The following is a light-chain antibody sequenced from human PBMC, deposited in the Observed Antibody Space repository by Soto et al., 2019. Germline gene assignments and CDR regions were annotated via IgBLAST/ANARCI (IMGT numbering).Light chain of an antibody. CDR1: ALPKQY. CDR3: QSADSSGNYQV. Sequence: SYELTQPPSVSVSSGQTATITCSGDALPKQYAYWYQQKPGQAPVIVIYKDIERPSGIPERFSGSSSGTTVTLTITGVQAEDEADYYCQSADSSGNYQVFGGGTKVTV. CDR2: KDI. V-gene: IGLV3-25*02. J-gene: IGLJ2*01.